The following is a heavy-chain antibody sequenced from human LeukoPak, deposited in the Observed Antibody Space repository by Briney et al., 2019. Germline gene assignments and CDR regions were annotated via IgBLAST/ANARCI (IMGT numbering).Heavy chain of an antibody. CDR3: ARDRSMSGWYIDL. CDR1: GFTFSSYG. CDR2: IWYDGSNK. D-gene: IGHD2/OR15-2a*01. V-gene: IGHV3-33*01. J-gene: IGHJ2*01. Sequence: PGGSLRLSCAASGFTFSSYGMHWVRQAPGKGLEWVAVIWYDGSNKYYPDSVQGRFTISRDNSKNTLYLQVNNLRAEDTAVYYCARDRSMSGWYIDLWGRGTLVTVSS.